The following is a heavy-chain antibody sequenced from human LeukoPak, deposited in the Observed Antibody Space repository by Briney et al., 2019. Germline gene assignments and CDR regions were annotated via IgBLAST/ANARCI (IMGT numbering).Heavy chain of an antibody. D-gene: IGHD3-22*01. CDR1: GFTFSSYA. Sequence: GGSLRLSCAASGFTFSSYAMGWVRQAPGKGLEWVSAISGSGGSTYYADSVKGRFTISRDNSKNTLYLQMNSLRAEDTAVYYCAKDTTPYYYDSSGYFDYWGQGTLVTVSS. CDR3: AKDTTPYYYDSSGYFDY. J-gene: IGHJ4*02. CDR2: ISGSGGST. V-gene: IGHV3-23*01.